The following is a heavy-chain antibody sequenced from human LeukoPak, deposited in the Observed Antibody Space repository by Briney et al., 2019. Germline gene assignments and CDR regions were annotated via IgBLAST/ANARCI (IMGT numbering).Heavy chain of an antibody. Sequence: GGSLRLSCVASGFSLINYWMSWVRQAPGKGLEWVASIKEDGSQRDYVDSVKGRFTISRDNTKNSLYLQMSSLGAEDTAVYYCARLKDAVTIFDCWGQGILVTVSS. J-gene: IGHJ5*01. CDR1: GFSLINYW. CDR2: IKEDGSQR. V-gene: IGHV3-7*01. CDR3: ARLKDAVTIFDC. D-gene: IGHD4-17*01.